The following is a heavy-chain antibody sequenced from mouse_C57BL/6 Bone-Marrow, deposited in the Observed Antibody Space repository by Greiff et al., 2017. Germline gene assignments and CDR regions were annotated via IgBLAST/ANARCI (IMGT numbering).Heavy chain of an antibody. CDR3: TLYCGNSFAY. D-gene: IGHD2-1*01. CDR2: IDPEDGDT. V-gene: IGHV14-1*01. J-gene: IGHJ2*01. CDR1: GFNIKDYY. Sequence: VQLQQSGAELVRPGASVKLSCTASGFNIKDYYMHWVKQRPEQGLEWIGRIDPEDGDTDYAPKFQGKATMTADTSSNTSYLQLSSLTSEDTAVYYGTLYCGNSFAYWGQGTTLTVSS.